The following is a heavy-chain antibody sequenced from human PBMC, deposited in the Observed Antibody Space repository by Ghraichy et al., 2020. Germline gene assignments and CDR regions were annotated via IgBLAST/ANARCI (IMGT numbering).Heavy chain of an antibody. Sequence: GGSLRLSCAASGFTFSSYGMHWVRQAPGKGLEWVAFIRYDGSNKYYADSVKGRFTISRDNSKNTLYLQMDSPRPEDTAMYYCAKSIPSGFDPWGQGTLVTVSS. CDR3: AKSIPSGFDP. D-gene: IGHD2-2*02. J-gene: IGHJ5*02. CDR1: GFTFSSYG. CDR2: IRYDGSNK. V-gene: IGHV3-30*02.